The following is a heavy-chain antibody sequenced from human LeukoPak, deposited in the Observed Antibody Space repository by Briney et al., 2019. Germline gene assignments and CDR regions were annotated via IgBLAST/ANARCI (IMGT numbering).Heavy chain of an antibody. CDR2: IKQDGSEK. D-gene: IGHD3-10*01. CDR3: ARDSEKAGDY. V-gene: IGHV3-7*01. Sequence: PGGSLRLSCAASGFTFSSHWMSWVRQAPGKGLEWVANIKQDGSEKYYVDSAKGRFTISRDNAKNSLYLQMNSLRAEDTAVYYCARDSEKAGDYWGQGTLVTVSS. J-gene: IGHJ4*02. CDR1: GFTFSSHW.